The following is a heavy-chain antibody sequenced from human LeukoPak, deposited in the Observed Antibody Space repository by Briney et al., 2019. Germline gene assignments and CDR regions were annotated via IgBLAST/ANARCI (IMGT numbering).Heavy chain of an antibody. D-gene: IGHD2-2*01. Sequence: SGTLSLTCAVYGGSFSGYYWSWIRQPPGKGLEWIGEINHSGSTNYNPSLKSRVTISVDTSKNQFSLKLSSVTAADTAVYYCARGHIVVVPAANGNWFDPWGQGTLITVSS. CDR1: GGSFSGYY. V-gene: IGHV4-34*01. CDR3: ARGHIVVVPAANGNWFDP. J-gene: IGHJ5*02. CDR2: INHSGST.